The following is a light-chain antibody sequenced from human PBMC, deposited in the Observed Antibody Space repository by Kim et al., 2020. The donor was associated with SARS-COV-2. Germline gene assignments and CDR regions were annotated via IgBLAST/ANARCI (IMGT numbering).Light chain of an antibody. J-gene: IGKJ4*01. V-gene: IGKV3-11*01. CDR3: QQRNTWPFT. CDR2: DAS. CDR1: QSASSN. Sequence: LSQGKRATRSCRASQSASSNLAWYQQKPGQAPRLLIYDASKRAAGIPARFSGSGSGTDFTLTISSLEPEDFAVYYCQQRNTWPFTFGGGTKVEIK.